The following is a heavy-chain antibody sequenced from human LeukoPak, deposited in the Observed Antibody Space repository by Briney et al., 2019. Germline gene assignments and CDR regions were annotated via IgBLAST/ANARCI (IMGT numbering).Heavy chain of an antibody. CDR2: IRYDGSNK. D-gene: IGHD1-7*01. J-gene: IGHJ4*02. V-gene: IGHV3-30*02. Sequence: PGGSLRLSCAASGFTFSSYGMHWVRQAPGKGLEWVAFIRYDGSNKYYADSVKGRFTISRDNSKNTLYLQMNSLRAEDTAVYYCAKCRGNWNYLDFDYWGQGTLVTVSS. CDR1: GFTFSSYG. CDR3: AKCRGNWNYLDFDY.